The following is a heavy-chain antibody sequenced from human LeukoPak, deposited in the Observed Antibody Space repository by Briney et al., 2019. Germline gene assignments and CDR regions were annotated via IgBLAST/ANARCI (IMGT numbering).Heavy chain of an antibody. CDR2: ISSSSSYT. V-gene: IGHV3-11*03. CDR1: GFSFSSHA. D-gene: IGHD5-24*01. CDR3: TRTSMRMATAGLVDY. J-gene: IGHJ4*02. Sequence: GGSLRLSCVASGFSFSSHAMSWVRQAPGKGLEWVSYISSSSSYTNYAGSVKGRFTISRDNPQNSLYLQMNSLRAEDTAVYYCTRTSMRMATAGLVDYWGQGTLVTVSS.